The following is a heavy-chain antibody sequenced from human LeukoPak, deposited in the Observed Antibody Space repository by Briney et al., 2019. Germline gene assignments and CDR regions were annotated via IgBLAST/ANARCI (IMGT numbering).Heavy chain of an antibody. J-gene: IGHJ5*02. CDR2: IYYSGST. D-gene: IGHD4-17*01. CDR3: ARDGVSGGDYVWFDP. CDR1: GGSIRSDF. Sequence: SETLSLTCTVSGGSIRSDFWSWIRQPPGKGLEWIGYIYYSGSTNYNPSLKSRVTISVDTSKNQFSLKLSSVTAADTAVYYCARDGVSGGDYVWFDPWGQGTLVTVSS. V-gene: IGHV4-59*01.